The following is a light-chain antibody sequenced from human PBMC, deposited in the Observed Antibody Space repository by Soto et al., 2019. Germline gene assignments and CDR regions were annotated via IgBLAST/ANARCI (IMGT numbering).Light chain of an antibody. J-gene: IGKJ1*01. CDR1: QSVSSSY. Sequence: EIVLTQSPGTLSLSPGERATLSCRASQSVSSSYLAWYQQKPGQAPRLLIYGASSRATGIPDRFSGSGSGTAFTLTISRLEPEDFEVYYCQPDGRSPRTFGQGTKVEIK. CDR3: QPDGRSPRT. CDR2: GAS. V-gene: IGKV3-20*01.